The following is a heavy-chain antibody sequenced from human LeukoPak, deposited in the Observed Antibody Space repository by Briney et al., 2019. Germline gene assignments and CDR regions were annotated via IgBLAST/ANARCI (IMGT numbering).Heavy chain of an antibody. CDR3: AKDHPHSDRSIYSDNS. V-gene: IGHV3-23*01. D-gene: IGHD3-22*01. Sequence: PGGSLRLSCAASGFIFSNNIMNWVRQAPGKGLEGVSVISADGGDIYYADSVNGRFTISRDNSKNTLHLKMDSLRSEDTAVYYCAKDHPHSDRSIYSDNSWGQGTLVTVSS. CDR1: GFIFSNNI. CDR2: ISADGGDI. J-gene: IGHJ4*02.